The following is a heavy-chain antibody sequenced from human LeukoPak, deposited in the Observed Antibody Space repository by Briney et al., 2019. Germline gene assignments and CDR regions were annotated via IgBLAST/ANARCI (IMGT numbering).Heavy chain of an antibody. CDR2: VYYNGKT. Sequence: PSETLSLTCTVSGDSITSTTYSWGWIRQSPGKGLEWIGSVYYNGKTYYNPSLKSRVTISVDTSKNQFSLKLSSVTAADTAVYYCASSHMATITCFDYWGQGTLVTVSS. CDR1: GDSITSTTYS. J-gene: IGHJ4*02. CDR3: ASSHMATITCFDY. V-gene: IGHV4-39*01. D-gene: IGHD5-12*01.